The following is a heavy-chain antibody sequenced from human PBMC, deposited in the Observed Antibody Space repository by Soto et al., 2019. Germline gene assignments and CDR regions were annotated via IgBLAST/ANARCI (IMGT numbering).Heavy chain of an antibody. Sequence: SETLSLTCTVSSDSISSYYWSWIRQPPGKRLEWIGYISYSGSTDYNPSLKSRVTISGDTSKNQFSLKVSSVTAAATAVYYCARGTSWQLPFDYWGQGTLVTVSS. CDR2: ISYSGST. CDR1: SDSISSYY. V-gene: IGHV4-59*01. CDR3: ARGTSWQLPFDY. J-gene: IGHJ4*02. D-gene: IGHD6-13*01.